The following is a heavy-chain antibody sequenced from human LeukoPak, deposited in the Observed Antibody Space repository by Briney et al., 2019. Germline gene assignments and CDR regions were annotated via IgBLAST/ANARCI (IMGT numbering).Heavy chain of an antibody. CDR2: ISGSGGST. Sequence: GGSLRLSCAASGFTFSSYTMSWVRQAPGKGLEWVSAISGSGGSTYYADSVEGRFTISRDNAKNSLYLQMNSLRAEDTAVYYCARGPSYDILTGYRSSYGMDVWGQGTTVTVSS. V-gene: IGHV3-23*01. CDR1: GFTFSSYT. J-gene: IGHJ6*02. D-gene: IGHD3-9*01. CDR3: ARGPSYDILTGYRSSYGMDV.